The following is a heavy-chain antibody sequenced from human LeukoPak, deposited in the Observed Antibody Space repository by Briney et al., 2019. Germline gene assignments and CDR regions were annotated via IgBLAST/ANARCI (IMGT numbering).Heavy chain of an antibody. J-gene: IGHJ4*02. D-gene: IGHD1-1*01. V-gene: IGHV3-66*01. CDR2: IYSGGST. CDR1: GFTFSSYE. Sequence: GGSLRLSCAASGFTFSSYEMNWVRQAPGKGLEWVSVIYSGGSTYYADSVKGRFTISRDNSRNTLYLQMNSLRAEDTALYYCALPWNYWGQGTLVTVSS. CDR3: ALPWNY.